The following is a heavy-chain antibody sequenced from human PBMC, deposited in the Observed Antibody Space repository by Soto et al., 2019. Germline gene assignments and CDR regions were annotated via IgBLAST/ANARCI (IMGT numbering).Heavy chain of an antibody. CDR2: INNDGSST. D-gene: IGHD3-3*01. CDR1: GFTLSSYW. V-gene: IGHV3-74*01. Sequence: GGSLRLSCAASGFTLSSYWMHWVRQSPGKGLEWVSHINNDGSSTTYADSVKGRFTISRDNAKNTLYLQMNSLIVEDTAVYYCARDFSPWGQGTLVTVSS. CDR3: ARDFSP. J-gene: IGHJ5*02.